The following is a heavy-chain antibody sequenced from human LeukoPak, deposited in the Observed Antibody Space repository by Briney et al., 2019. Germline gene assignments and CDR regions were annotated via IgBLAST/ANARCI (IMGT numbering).Heavy chain of an antibody. Sequence: ASVKVSCKASGYTFTSYGISWVRQAPGQGLEWMGWINPNSGGTNYAQKFQGRVTMTRDTSISTAYMELSRLRSDDTAVYYCARWTYYYDSSGPDNMGGWIDYWGQGTLVTVSS. CDR1: GYTFTSYG. CDR3: ARWTYYYDSSGPDNMGGWIDY. CDR2: INPNSGGT. D-gene: IGHD3-22*01. V-gene: IGHV1-2*02. J-gene: IGHJ4*02.